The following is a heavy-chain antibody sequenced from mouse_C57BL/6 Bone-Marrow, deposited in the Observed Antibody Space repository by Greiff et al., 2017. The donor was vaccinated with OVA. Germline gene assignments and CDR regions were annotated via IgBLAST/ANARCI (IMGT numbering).Heavy chain of an antibody. J-gene: IGHJ3*01. CDR3: TTGLRWFAY. D-gene: IGHD2-4*01. V-gene: IGHV14-1*01. CDR2: IDPEDGDP. Sequence: EVQRVESGAELVRPGASVKLSCTASGFNFKDYYMHWVKQRPEQGLEWIGRIDPEDGDPEYAQKFKGKATMTADTSSNTAYLPLSSLTSEDTAVYYCTTGLRWFAYWGQGTLVTVSA. CDR1: GFNFKDYY.